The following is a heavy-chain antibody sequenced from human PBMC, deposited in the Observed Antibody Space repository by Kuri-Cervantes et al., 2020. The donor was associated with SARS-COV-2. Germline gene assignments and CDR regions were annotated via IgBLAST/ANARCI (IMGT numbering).Heavy chain of an antibody. CDR2: IYYTGST. CDR3: AREYWGPGYYYMDV. J-gene: IGHJ6*03. V-gene: IGHV4-30-4*08. Sequence: SETLSLTCTVSGGSISSGDYYWSWIRQPPGKGLEWIGFIYYTGSTYYIPSLKSRLSISLDTSKNQFSLKLSSVTAADTAVYCCAREYWGPGYYYMDVWGKGTTVTVSS. CDR1: GGSISSGDYY. D-gene: IGHD3-16*01.